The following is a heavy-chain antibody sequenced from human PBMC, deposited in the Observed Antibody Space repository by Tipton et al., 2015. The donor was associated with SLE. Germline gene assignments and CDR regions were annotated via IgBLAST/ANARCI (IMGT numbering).Heavy chain of an antibody. CDR1: GFSFSSYE. CDR2: ISGST. Sequence: SLRLSCAASGFSFSSYEMNWVRQAPGKGLEWVSAISGSTYYADSVRGRFTISRDNSKNTLYLQMNSLRTEDTAVYYCARFRDEYYYYAMDVWGQGTTVTVSS. V-gene: IGHV3-23*01. CDR3: ARFRDEYYYYAMDV. D-gene: IGHD3-10*01. J-gene: IGHJ6*01.